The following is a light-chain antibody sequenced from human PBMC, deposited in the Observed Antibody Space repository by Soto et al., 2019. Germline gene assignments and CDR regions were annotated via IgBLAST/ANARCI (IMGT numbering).Light chain of an antibody. CDR1: SSDVGIYKY. CDR3: SSFASSNTWV. Sequence: QSALTQPASVSGSPGQSITISCTGTSSDVGIYKYVSWYQQHAGKAPKLVIYEVTKRPSGVPDRFSGSKSANTASLTVSGLQAEDEADYYCSSFASSNTWVFGGGTKLTVL. CDR2: EVT. V-gene: IGLV2-8*01. J-gene: IGLJ3*02.